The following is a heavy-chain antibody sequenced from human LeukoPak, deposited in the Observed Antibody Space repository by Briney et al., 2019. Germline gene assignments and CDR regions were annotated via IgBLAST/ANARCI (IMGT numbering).Heavy chain of an antibody. CDR1: GGFSNRHY. J-gene: IGHJ4*02. CDR2: IYSTGST. V-gene: IGHV4-59*11. Sequence: SETLSLTCIFSGGFSNRHYWSWIRQSPGEGLEWIAYIYSTGSTEYNPSLRNRVTKSADMSKNQFSLQLDSVTPADTAVYYCARGAVGRFPYFDSWGQGTLVTVSS. CDR3: ARGAVGRFPYFDS. D-gene: IGHD2-15*01.